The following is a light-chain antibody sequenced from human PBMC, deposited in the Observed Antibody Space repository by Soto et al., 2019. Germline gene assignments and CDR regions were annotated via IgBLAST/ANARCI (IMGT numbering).Light chain of an antibody. J-gene: IGLJ2*01. CDR2: GNS. Sequence: QSVLTQPPSVSGAPGQRVTISCTGSRANIGAGYDVHWYQHLPGTAPKLLIYGNSNRPSVVTDRFSGSKYGTSASLAITGLQAEDEADYYCQSYDSSLRVSVFGGGTKVTAL. V-gene: IGLV1-40*01. CDR3: QSYDSSLRVSV. CDR1: RANIGAGYD.